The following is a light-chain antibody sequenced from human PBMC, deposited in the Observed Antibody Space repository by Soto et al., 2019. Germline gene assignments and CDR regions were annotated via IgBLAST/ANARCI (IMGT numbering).Light chain of an antibody. J-gene: IGLJ1*01. CDR3: SSYAGSNIHYV. V-gene: IGLV2-8*01. CDR1: SSDVGGYNY. CDR2: EVS. Sequence: QSALTQPPSASGSPGQSVTISRTGTSSDVGGYNYVSWYQQHPGKAPKLMIYEVSKRPSGVPDRFSGSKSGNTASLTVSGHQTEDEADYYYSSYAGSNIHYVFGSGTKLTVL.